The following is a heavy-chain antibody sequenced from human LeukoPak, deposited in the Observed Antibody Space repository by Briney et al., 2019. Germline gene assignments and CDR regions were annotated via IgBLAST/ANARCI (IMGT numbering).Heavy chain of an antibody. V-gene: IGHV4-39*01. Sequence: KPSETLSLTCTVSGGSISSSSYDWGWIRQPPGKGLERIGSIYYSGSTYYNPSRKSRVTISVDTSKTQFSLKLSSVTAADTAVYYCATEDVVPAAMRGGTDAFDIWGQGTMVTVSS. J-gene: IGHJ3*02. D-gene: IGHD2-2*01. CDR1: GGSISSSSYD. CDR2: IYYSGST. CDR3: ATEDVVPAAMRGGTDAFDI.